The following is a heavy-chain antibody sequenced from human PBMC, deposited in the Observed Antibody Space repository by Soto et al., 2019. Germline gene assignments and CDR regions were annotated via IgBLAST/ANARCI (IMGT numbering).Heavy chain of an antibody. CDR2: IIPIFGTA. J-gene: IGHJ5*02. CDR1: GGTFSSYA. Sequence: SVKVSCKASGGTFSSYAISWVRQAPGQGLEWMGGIIPIFGTAKYAQKFQGRVTITADKSTSTAYMELSSLRSEDTAVYYCERDSRRIAAAGLREYNWLDPWGQGTLVTVSS. CDR3: ERDSRRIAAAGLREYNWLDP. V-gene: IGHV1-69*06. D-gene: IGHD6-13*01.